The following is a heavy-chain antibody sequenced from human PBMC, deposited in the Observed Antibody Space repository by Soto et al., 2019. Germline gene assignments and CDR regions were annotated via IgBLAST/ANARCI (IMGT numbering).Heavy chain of an antibody. J-gene: IGHJ1*01. Sequence: GGSLRLSCAASGFTFSSYAMHWVRQAPGKGLEWVAVISYDGSNKYYADSVKGRFTISRDNFKNTLYLQMNSLRAEDTAVYYCLDYPFQHWGQGTLVTVSS. CDR3: LDYPFQH. CDR2: ISYDGSNK. CDR1: GFTFSSYA. D-gene: IGHD4-17*01. V-gene: IGHV3-30-3*01.